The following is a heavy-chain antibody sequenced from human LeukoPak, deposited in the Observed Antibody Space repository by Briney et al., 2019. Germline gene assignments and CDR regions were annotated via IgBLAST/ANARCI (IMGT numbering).Heavy chain of an antibody. Sequence: SVKVSCKASGGTFNSSTLSWVRQAPGQGLEWMGRIMPMLSIAHYAQKFQGRVTITADKSTSTAYMELSSLRSEDTAVYYCAKETRPTYHYDSSGYYPLSFDSWGQGTLVTVSS. CDR3: AKETRPTYHYDSSGYYPLSFDS. D-gene: IGHD3-22*01. J-gene: IGHJ4*02. CDR1: GGTFNSST. V-gene: IGHV1-69*04. CDR2: IMPMLSIA.